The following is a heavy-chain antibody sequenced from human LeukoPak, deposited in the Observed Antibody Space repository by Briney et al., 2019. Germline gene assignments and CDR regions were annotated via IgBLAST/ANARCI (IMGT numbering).Heavy chain of an antibody. D-gene: IGHD3-22*01. Sequence: GGSLRLSCAASGFTFSSYWMSWVRQAPGKGLEWVANIKQDGSEKYYVDSVKGRFTISRDNAKNSLYLQMNSLRAEDTAVYYCARDWYYYDSSHPGYWGQGTLVTVSP. CDR2: IKQDGSEK. CDR1: GFTFSSYW. J-gene: IGHJ4*02. CDR3: ARDWYYYDSSHPGY. V-gene: IGHV3-7*01.